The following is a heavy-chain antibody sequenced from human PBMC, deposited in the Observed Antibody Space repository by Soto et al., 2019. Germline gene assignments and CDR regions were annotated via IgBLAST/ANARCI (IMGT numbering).Heavy chain of an antibody. D-gene: IGHD3-9*01. Sequence: SVKVSCKASGGTFSSYAISWVRQAPGQGLEWMGGIIPIFGTANYAQKFQGRVTITADESTSTAYMELSSLRSEDTAVYYCARVANYDFLTVPNLAISAFGYWGQGTLVTVSS. CDR1: GGTFSSYA. CDR2: IIPIFGTA. V-gene: IGHV1-69*13. J-gene: IGHJ4*02. CDR3: ARVANYDFLTVPNLAISAFGY.